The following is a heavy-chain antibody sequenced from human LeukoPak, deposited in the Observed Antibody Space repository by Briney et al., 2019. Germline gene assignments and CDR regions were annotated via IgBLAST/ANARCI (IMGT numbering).Heavy chain of an antibody. CDR2: ISYDGSNK. Sequence: GGSLRLSCAASGFTFSSYGMHWVRQAPGKGLEWVAVISYDGSNKYYADSVKGRFTISRDNSKNTLYLQMNSLRAEDTAVYYWAKDSRGYYFDYWGQGTLVTVSS. V-gene: IGHV3-30*18. J-gene: IGHJ4*02. CDR1: GFTFSSYG. D-gene: IGHD3-22*01. CDR3: AKDSRGYYFDY.